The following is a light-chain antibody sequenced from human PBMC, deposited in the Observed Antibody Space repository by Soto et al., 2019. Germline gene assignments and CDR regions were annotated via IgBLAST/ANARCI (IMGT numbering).Light chain of an antibody. CDR2: GES. J-gene: IGKJ1*01. CDR1: QSININ. Sequence: TVMTQSPATLAVYPGERATLSCRASQSININLAWYQQKPGQAPRLLIYGESARATGIPARFSGTGSGTEFTLTISSLQSEDFAVYYCQQYNNWPWTFGQGTKVEIK. V-gene: IGKV3-15*01. CDR3: QQYNNWPWT.